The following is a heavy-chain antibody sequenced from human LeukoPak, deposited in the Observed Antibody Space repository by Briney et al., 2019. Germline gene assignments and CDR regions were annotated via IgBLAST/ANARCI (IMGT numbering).Heavy chain of an antibody. CDR3: ARQSALYSSTWYGIDY. V-gene: IGHV4-59*08. CDR2: INYSGST. Sequence: SESLSLTCTVSGGSISSYYWSWIRQPPGKGLEWIGYINYSGSTNYNPSLKSRVSISVDTSKNQFALKLSSVTAADTAVYYCARQSALYSSTWYGIDYWGQGTLVTVSS. D-gene: IGHD6-13*01. CDR1: GGSISSYY. J-gene: IGHJ4*02.